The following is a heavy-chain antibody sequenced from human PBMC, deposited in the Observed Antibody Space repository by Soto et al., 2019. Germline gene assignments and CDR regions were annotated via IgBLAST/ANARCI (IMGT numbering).Heavy chain of an antibody. CDR3: ARVPIAVAGTYYYYYGMDL. D-gene: IGHD6-19*01. CDR1: GGTFISYA. V-gene: IGHV1-69*13. CDR2: IVPIFGAS. Sequence: SAPLSCQASGGTFISYAISWLRQAPGQGLEWMGGIVPIFGASNYGQKVEGRVTITADESTSTAYMELSSPRSEDTAVYYPARVPIAVAGTYYYYYGMDLWGQGTTVTVYS. J-gene: IGHJ6*02.